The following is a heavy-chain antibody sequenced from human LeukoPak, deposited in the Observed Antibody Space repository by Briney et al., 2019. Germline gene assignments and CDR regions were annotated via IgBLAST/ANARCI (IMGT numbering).Heavy chain of an antibody. D-gene: IGHD3-10*01. CDR1: GFTFDDYG. V-gene: IGHV3-20*04. CDR2: INWNGGST. J-gene: IGHJ4*02. CDR3: ARDRGHAPPDY. Sequence: GGSLRLSXAASGFTFDDYGMSWVRQAPGKGLEWVSGINWNGGSTGYADSVKGRFTISRDNAKNSLYLQMNSLRAEDTALYYCARDRGHAPPDYWGQGTLVTVSS.